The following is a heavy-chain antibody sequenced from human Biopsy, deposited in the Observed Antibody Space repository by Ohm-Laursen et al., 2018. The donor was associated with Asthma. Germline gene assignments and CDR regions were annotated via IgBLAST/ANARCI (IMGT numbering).Heavy chain of an antibody. J-gene: IGHJ6*02. CDR3: ARRITIFGVVQKDHGMDA. Sequence: GTLSLTCAVSGGSMTPTSHYWDWIRQAPGKGLEWIGYISYGGKTSYNPSLKNRVTISRDTSKNQFSLRLTSVTAADTAVYFCARRITIFGVVQKDHGMDARGQGTTVIVSS. CDR2: ISYGGKT. D-gene: IGHD3-3*01. V-gene: IGHV4-39*01. CDR1: GGSMTPTSHY.